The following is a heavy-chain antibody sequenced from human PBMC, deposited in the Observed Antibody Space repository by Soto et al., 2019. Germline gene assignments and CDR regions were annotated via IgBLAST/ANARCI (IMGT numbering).Heavy chain of an antibody. CDR2: INSDGSST. J-gene: IGHJ4*02. D-gene: IGHD3-9*01. CDR3: AAGDWFEKFDY. Sequence: PGGSLRLSCAASGFTFSSYWMHWVRQAPGKGLVWVSRINSDGSSTSYADSVKGRFTISRDNAKNTLYLQMNSLRAEDTAVYYCAAGDWFEKFDYWGQGTLVTVSS. V-gene: IGHV3-74*01. CDR1: GFTFSSYW.